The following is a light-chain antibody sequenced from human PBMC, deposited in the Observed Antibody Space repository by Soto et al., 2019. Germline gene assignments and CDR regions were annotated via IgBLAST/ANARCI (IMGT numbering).Light chain of an antibody. CDR3: ASWDDSRSGL. CDR2: RNH. CDR1: SSNIGSNY. J-gene: IGLJ2*01. V-gene: IGLV1-47*01. Sequence: QSVLNQPPSASGTPGQTVTISCSGSSSNIGSNYVYWYQQLPGTAPKLLIYRNHLRPSGVPDRFSGSKSGTSASLAISGLRSDDEADYYCASWDDSRSGLFGGGTKLTVL.